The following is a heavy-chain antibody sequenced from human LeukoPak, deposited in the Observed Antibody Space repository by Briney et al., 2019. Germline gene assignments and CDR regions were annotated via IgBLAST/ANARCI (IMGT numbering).Heavy chain of an antibody. D-gene: IGHD3-10*01. CDR2: IKQDGSQK. Sequence: GGSLRLSCAASGFTFSTYWMSWVRQAPGKGLGWVANIKQDGSQKYYVDSVKGRFTISRDNAKNSLYLQMNSLRAEDTAVYYCARHYGSGTYYYYFDYWGQGTLVTVSS. CDR1: GFTFSTYW. CDR3: ARHYGSGTYYYYFDY. V-gene: IGHV3-7*01. J-gene: IGHJ4*02.